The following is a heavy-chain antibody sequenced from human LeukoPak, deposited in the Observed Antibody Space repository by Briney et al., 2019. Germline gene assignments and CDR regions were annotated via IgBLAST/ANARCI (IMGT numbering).Heavy chain of an antibody. D-gene: IGHD3-22*01. CDR3: ARGLYYDSSGYYPADGDYYYYMDV. CDR1: GGSISSYY. Sequence: SETLSLTCTVSGGSISSYYWSWIRQPPGKGLEWIGYIYYSGSTNYNPSLKSRVTISVDTSKNQFSLKLSSVTAAETAVYYCARGLYYDSSGYYPADGDYYYYMDVWGKGTTVTVSS. J-gene: IGHJ6*03. V-gene: IGHV4-59*01. CDR2: IYYSGST.